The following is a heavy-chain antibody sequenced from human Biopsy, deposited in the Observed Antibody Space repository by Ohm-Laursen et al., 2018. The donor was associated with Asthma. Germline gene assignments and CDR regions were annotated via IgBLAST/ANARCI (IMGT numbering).Heavy chain of an antibody. CDR3: ARAVDYSHYYGIDV. CDR2: ISVYNGNT. J-gene: IGHJ6*02. D-gene: IGHD3-10*01. Sequence: SVKVSCKTSGYTFNSAGITWVRQAPGQGLEWMGRISVYNGNTKVAQKLQDRVTMITDASTSTAYMELRSLRSDDTAVYFCARAVDYSHYYGIDVWGQGTTVTVS. CDR1: GYTFNSAG. V-gene: IGHV1-18*01.